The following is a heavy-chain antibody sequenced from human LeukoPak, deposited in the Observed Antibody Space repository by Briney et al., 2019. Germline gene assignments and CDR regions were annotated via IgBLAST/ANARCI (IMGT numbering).Heavy chain of an antibody. CDR1: GYTFTSYG. CDR3: ARVARQLRYFDWSRAPYDY. Sequence: ASVKVSCKASGYTFTSYGISWVRQAPGQGLEWMGWISAYNGNTNYAQKLQGRVTMTTDTSTSTAYTELRSLRSDDTAVYYCARVARQLRYFDWSRAPYDYWGQGTLVTVSS. J-gene: IGHJ4*02. CDR2: ISAYNGNT. D-gene: IGHD3-9*01. V-gene: IGHV1-18*01.